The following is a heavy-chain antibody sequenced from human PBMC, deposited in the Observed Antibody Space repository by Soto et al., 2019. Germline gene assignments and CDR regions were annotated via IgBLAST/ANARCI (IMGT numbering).Heavy chain of an antibody. J-gene: IGHJ4*02. CDR1: GGSISTDSYY. CDR3: ARAFDDSGAQFHY. Sequence: QVQLQESGPGLVKPSQTLSLTCTVSGGSISTDSYYWSWIRQHPGKGLEWIGYIYYSGSTYYNPSLKSRVAISVDTSKNHFSLKLTSVTAADTAVYYCARAFDDSGAQFHYWGQGTLVTVSS. V-gene: IGHV4-31*03. CDR2: IYYSGST. D-gene: IGHD4-17*01.